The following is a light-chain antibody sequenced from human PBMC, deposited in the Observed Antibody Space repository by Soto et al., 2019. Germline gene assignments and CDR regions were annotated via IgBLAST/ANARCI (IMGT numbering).Light chain of an antibody. CDR2: AAS. CDR1: QSINNY. V-gene: IGKV1-39*01. J-gene: IGKJ3*01. CDR3: QQSYSLPA. Sequence: DIQMTQSPSSLSASVGDRVTITCRASQSINNYLNWYQQKPGKAPNLLIYAASSLQSGVPSRFSGSGSGTDFTLTISSLQPEDATYYCQQSYSLPAFGPGTKVDIK.